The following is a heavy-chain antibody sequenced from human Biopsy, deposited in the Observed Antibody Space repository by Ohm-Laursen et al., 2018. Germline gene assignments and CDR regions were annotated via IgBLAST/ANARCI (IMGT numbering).Heavy chain of an antibody. J-gene: IGHJ4*02. D-gene: IGHD4-23*01. CDR3: ARGSNDFGGLYFPR. CDR1: GGSFTGHY. V-gene: IGHV4-59*11. Sequence: TLSLTCIVPGGSFTGHYWTWIRQPPGKGLEWIGHISHTGYTSYNASLKSRVTISVDTSRNHFSLRLSSLTAADTAVYYCARGSNDFGGLYFPRWGQGTLLTVSS. CDR2: ISHTGYT.